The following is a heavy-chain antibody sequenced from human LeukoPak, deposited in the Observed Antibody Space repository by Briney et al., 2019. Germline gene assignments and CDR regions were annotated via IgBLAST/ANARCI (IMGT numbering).Heavy chain of an antibody. V-gene: IGHV1-18*01. J-gene: IGHJ4*02. CDR1: GYAFINYG. CDR2: RSIYNGNT. D-gene: IGHD6-6*01. Sequence: ASVKLSCKASGYAFINYGISWVRQSPGQGLEWMGWRSIYNGNTDYKLQGRVTMTTDTSTTTAYLDVRSMTSDDAAVYYCARGGPFPSGSSSREYYLDFWGQGTLVTVSS. CDR3: ARGGPFPSGSSSREYYLDF.